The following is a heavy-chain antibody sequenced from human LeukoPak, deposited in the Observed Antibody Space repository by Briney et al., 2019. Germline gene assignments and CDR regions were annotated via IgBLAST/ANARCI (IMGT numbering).Heavy chain of an antibody. CDR1: GFTFSSYA. J-gene: IGHJ6*03. CDR3: AKKERSSGWYYYYYMDV. V-gene: IGHV3-23*01. Sequence: GGSLRLSCAASGFTFSSYAMSWVRQAPGKGLEWVSAISGSGGSTYYADSVKGRFTISRDNPKNTLYLQMNSLRAEDTAVYYCAKKERSSGWYYYYYMDVWGKGTTVTVSS. CDR2: ISGSGGST. D-gene: IGHD6-19*01.